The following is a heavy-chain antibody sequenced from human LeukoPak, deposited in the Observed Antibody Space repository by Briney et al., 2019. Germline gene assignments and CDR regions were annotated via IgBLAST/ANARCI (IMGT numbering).Heavy chain of an antibody. CDR3: ARDGCTASTCATLGGFNH. J-gene: IGHJ4*02. D-gene: IGHD5-18*01. V-gene: IGHV3-30*03. Sequence: GRSLRLSCAASGFTFSSYGMHWVRQAPGKGLEWVAVISYDGSNKYYADSVKGRFTVSRDNNKNSLFLQMNSLRAEDTSVYFCARDGCTASTCATLGGFNHWAQGTLVTVSS. CDR1: GFTFSSYG. CDR2: ISYDGSNK.